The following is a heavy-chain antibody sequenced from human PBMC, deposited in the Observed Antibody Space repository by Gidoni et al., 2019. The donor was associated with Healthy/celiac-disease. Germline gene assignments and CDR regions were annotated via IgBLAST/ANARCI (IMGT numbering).Heavy chain of an antibody. CDR1: GFTFSSYA. Sequence: EVQLLESGGGLVQPGGSLRLSCAASGFTFSSYAMSWVRQAPGKGLEWVSAISGSGGSTYYADAVKGRFTISRDNSKNTLYLQMNSLRAEDTAVYYCAKVHDYGGAFDIWGQGTMVTVSS. V-gene: IGHV3-23*01. CDR2: ISGSGGST. CDR3: AKVHDYGGAFDI. D-gene: IGHD4-17*01. J-gene: IGHJ3*02.